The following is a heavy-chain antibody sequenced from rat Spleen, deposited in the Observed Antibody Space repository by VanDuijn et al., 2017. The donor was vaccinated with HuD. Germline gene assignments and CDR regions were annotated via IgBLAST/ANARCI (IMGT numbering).Heavy chain of an antibody. Sequence: EVQLVESGGGLVQSGRSLKLSCAASGFTFSDYYMAWVRQAPKKGLEWVTSISYEGDDTYYPDSVKGRFTISRDNAKSTLYLKMNSLRSEDTATYYCTRDPIDYWGQGVMVTVSS. J-gene: IGHJ2*01. CDR3: TRDPIDY. V-gene: IGHV5-20*01. CDR2: ISYEGDDT. CDR1: GFTFSDYY.